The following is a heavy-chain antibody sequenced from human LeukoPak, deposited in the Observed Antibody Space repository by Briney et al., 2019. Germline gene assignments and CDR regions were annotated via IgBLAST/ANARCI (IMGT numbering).Heavy chain of an antibody. J-gene: IGHJ4*02. V-gene: IGHV3-48*01. D-gene: IGHD3-10*01. CDR1: GFTFSRYS. Sequence: PGGSLRLSCAASGFTFSRYSMNWVRQAPGKGLEWVSYISSSSSTIYYADSVKGRFTISRDNAKNSLYLQMNSLRAEDTAVYYCARDGAWRFGESTIDYWGQGTLVTVSS. CDR3: ARDGAWRFGESTIDY. CDR2: ISSSSSTI.